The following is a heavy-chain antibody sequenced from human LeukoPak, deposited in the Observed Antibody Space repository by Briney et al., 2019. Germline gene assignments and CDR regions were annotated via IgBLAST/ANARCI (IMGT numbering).Heavy chain of an antibody. V-gene: IGHV4-30-2*01. CDR2: IYHTGPT. CDR1: GDSISSGGYY. D-gene: IGHD2-2*01. J-gene: IGHJ4*02. Sequence: SETLSLTCTVSGDSISSGGYYWSWIRQPPGKGLEWIGYIYHTGPTYYNPSLKSRVTISVDRYENQFSLKLSSVTAADTAVYYCARDYCSTNSCSYSDYWGQGTLVIVSS. CDR3: ARDYCSTNSCSYSDY.